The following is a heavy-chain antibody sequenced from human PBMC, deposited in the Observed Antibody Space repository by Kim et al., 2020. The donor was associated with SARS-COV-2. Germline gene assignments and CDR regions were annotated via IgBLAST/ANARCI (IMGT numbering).Heavy chain of an antibody. V-gene: IGHV3-33*01. CDR3: ASDDLMGKPGQFDP. J-gene: IGHJ5*02. CDR1: GFIVSNFG. CDR2: IWFDGNNK. D-gene: IGHD2-8*01. Sequence: GGSLRLSCAASGFIVSNFGMHWVRQAPGERPEGVADIWFDGNNKYYADSVKGRFTISRDNAKNTVSLQMNSLRGDDTAVYYCASDDLMGKPGQFDPWGQGTLVIFSS.